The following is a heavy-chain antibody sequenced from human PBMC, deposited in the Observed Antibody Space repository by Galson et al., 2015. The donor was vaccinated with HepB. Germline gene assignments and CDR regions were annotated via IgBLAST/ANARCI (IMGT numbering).Heavy chain of an antibody. CDR1: GFTFSSYS. CDR2: ISSSSSTI. CDR3: ARDLIVVVPAAMREDWFDP. Sequence: SLRLSCAASGFTFSSYSMNWVRQAPGKGLEWFSYISSSSSTIYYADSVKGRFTISRDNAKNSLYLQMNSLRDEDTAVYYCARDLIVVVPAAMREDWFDPWGQGTLVTVSS. V-gene: IGHV3-48*02. J-gene: IGHJ5*02. D-gene: IGHD2-2*01.